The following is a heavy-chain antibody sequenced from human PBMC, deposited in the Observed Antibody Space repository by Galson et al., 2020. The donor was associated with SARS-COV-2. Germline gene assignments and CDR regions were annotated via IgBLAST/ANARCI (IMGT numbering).Heavy chain of an antibody. CDR2: ISYSGNDI. J-gene: IGHJ4*02. V-gene: IGHV3-21*01. Sequence: GGSLRLSCVASGFSFRSFRMDWVRQAPGKGLEWVSSISYSGNDIFYSDSVRGRFTISRDNAKNSLSLQMSSLTAADTAVYFCARGKLQSTPNKWVLQEVSPFWGQGTLVTVSS. CDR3: ARGKLQSTPNKWVLQEVSPF. CDR1: GFSFRSFR. D-gene: IGHD3-16*01.